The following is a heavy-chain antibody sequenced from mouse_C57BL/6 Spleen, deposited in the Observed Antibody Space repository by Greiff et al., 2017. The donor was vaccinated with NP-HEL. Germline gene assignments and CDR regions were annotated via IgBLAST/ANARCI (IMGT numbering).Heavy chain of an antibody. J-gene: IGHJ1*03. Sequence: EVQRVESGGGLVKPGGSLKLSCAASGFTFSSYAMSWVRQTPEKRLEWVATISDGGSYTYYPDNVKGRFTISRDNAKNNLYLQMSHLKSEDTAMYYCARDQLGQGYFDVWGTGTTVTVSS. CDR1: GFTFSSYA. V-gene: IGHV5-4*01. D-gene: IGHD4-1*02. CDR3: ARDQLGQGYFDV. CDR2: ISDGGSYT.